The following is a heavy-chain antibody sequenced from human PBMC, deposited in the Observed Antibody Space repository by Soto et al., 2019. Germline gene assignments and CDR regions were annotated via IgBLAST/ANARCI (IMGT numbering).Heavy chain of an antibody. CDR2: ISGSGGST. D-gene: IGHD4-17*01. V-gene: IGHV3-23*01. CDR1: GFTFSSYA. CDR3: AKDLTMTTVVYFDY. Sequence: GGSLRLSCGASGFTFSSYAMSWVRQAPGKGLEWVSAISGSGGSTYYADSVKGRFTISRDNSKNTLYLQMNSLRAEDTAVYYCAKDLTMTTVVYFDYWGQGTLVTVSS. J-gene: IGHJ4*02.